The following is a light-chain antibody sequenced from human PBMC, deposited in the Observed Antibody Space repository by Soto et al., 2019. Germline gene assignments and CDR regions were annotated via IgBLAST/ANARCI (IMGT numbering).Light chain of an antibody. V-gene: IGLV6-57*03. J-gene: IGLJ2*01. CDR2: EDN. Sequence: FMLTQPHSVSESPGKTVTISCTRSSGSIASNYVQWYQQRPGSAPTTVIYEDNQRPSGVPDRFSGSIDSSSNSASLTISGLKTEDVADYYCQSYDSSNLVFGGGTKLTVL. CDR1: SGSIASNY. CDR3: QSYDSSNLV.